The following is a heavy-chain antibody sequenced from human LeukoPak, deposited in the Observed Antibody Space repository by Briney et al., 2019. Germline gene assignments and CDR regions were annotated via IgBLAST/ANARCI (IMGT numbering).Heavy chain of an antibody. J-gene: IGHJ5*02. Sequence: GASVKVSCKASGYTFTSYGISWVRQAPGQGLEWMGWISAYNGNTNYAQKLQGRVTMTTDTSTSTAYMELRSLRSDDTAVYYCARDQAVLIERSSIDPWGQGTLVTVSS. V-gene: IGHV1-18*01. CDR3: ARDQAVLIERSSIDP. CDR1: GYTFTSYG. CDR2: ISAYNGNT. D-gene: IGHD1-1*01.